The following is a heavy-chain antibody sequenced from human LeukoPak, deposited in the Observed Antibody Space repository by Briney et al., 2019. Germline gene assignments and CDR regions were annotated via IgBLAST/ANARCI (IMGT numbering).Heavy chain of an antibody. CDR2: IWYDGSNK. D-gene: IGHD4-23*01. V-gene: IGHV3-33*01. J-gene: IGHJ4*02. Sequence: GGSLRLSCVASVFTFSSYCTHWVRQVPGKGLEWVALIWYDGSNKYYSDSVKGRFTISRDNSKNTLYLQMNSLRAEDTAVYYCAREGPRGNSQFDYWGQGTLVTVSS. CDR3: AREGPRGNSQFDY. CDR1: VFTFSSYC.